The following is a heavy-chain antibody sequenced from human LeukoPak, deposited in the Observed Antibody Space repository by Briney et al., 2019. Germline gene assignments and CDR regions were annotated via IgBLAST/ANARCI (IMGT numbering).Heavy chain of an antibody. J-gene: IGHJ5*02. CDR2: IKEDGSEK. CDR1: GFTFSSYW. V-gene: IGHV3-7*01. CDR3: ASDEPYYDFWSGYSNNWFDP. Sequence: GGSLRLSCAASGFTFSSYWMSWVRQAPGKGLEWVANIKEDGSEKYYVDSVKGRFTISRDNAKNSLYLQMNSLRAEDTAVYYCASDEPYYDFWSGYSNNWFDPWGQGTLVTVSS. D-gene: IGHD3-3*01.